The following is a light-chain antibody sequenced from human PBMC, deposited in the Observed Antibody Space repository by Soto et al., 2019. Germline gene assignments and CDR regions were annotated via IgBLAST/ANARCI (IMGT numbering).Light chain of an antibody. V-gene: IGKV2-30*01. J-gene: IGKJ3*01. Sequence: DVVLTQSPLSLPVTLGQPASISCRSSQSLVSSDGDPYLNWFQQRPGQSPRRLLYDVSKRDSGVPDRFSGSGSGTDFTLKISRVEAEDVGVYYFMQETHWNQFTFGNGNRVDFK. CDR3: MQETHWNQFT. CDR1: QSLVSSDGDPY. CDR2: DVS.